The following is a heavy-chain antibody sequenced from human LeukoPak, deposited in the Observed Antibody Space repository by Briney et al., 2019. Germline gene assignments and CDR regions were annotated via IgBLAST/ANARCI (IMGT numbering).Heavy chain of an antibody. CDR3: AKVRWELLVSDYFDY. J-gene: IGHJ4*02. V-gene: IGHV3-30*18. CDR2: ISYDGTTK. CDR1: GFTFSNYG. Sequence: GGSLRLSCAASGFTFSNYGMHWVRQALGKGLEWVALISYDGTTKYYADSVKGRFTISRDSSKNALYLQMNSLRAEDTAVYYCAKVRWELLVSDYFDYWGQGTLVTVSS. D-gene: IGHD1-26*01.